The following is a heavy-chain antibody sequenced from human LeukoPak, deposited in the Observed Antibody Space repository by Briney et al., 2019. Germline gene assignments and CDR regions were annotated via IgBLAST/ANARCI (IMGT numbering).Heavy chain of an antibody. CDR3: ARHVSYYGSGSYYNR. J-gene: IGHJ4*02. CDR1: GGSFSGYY. V-gene: IGHV4-34*01. Sequence: NPSETLSLTCAVYGGSFSGYYWSWIRQPPGKGLEWIGEINHSGSTNYNPSLKSRVTISVDTSKNQFSLKLSSVTAADTAVYYCARHVSYYGSGSYYNRWGQGTLVTVSS. CDR2: INHSGST. D-gene: IGHD3-10*01.